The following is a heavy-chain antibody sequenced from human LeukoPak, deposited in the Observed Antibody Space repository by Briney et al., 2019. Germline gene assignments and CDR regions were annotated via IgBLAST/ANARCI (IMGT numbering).Heavy chain of an antibody. V-gene: IGHV4-34*01. CDR1: GGAFRGYY. D-gene: IGHD6-13*01. CDR2: INHSGST. J-gene: IGHJ4*02. CDR3: ARGRAAAAY. Sequence: SETLSLPCAVYGGAFRGYYWGWIPQPPREGVEWIGEINHSGSTNYNPSLKSRVTISVDTSKNQFSLKLSSVTAADTAVYYCARGRAAAAYWGQGTLVTVSS.